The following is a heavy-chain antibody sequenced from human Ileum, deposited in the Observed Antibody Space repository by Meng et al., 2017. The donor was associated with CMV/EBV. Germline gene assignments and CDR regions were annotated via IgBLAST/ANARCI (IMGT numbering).Heavy chain of an antibody. D-gene: IGHD3-16*01. CDR1: VSFSGYY. Sequence: VSFSGYYWSWIRQPPGKGLEWIGEINHSGSTNYNPSLKSRVTISVDTSKNQFSLKLSSVTAADTAVYYCAREGLPNEGYVPYYFDSWGQGNLVTVSS. CDR2: INHSGST. V-gene: IGHV4-34*01. J-gene: IGHJ4*02. CDR3: AREGLPNEGYVPYYFDS.